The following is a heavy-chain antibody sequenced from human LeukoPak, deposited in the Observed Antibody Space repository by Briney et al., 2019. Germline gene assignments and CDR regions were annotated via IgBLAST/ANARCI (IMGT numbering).Heavy chain of an antibody. J-gene: IGHJ1*01. CDR2: IIPIFGTA. CDR3: ARDKAVTTELTQYFQH. CDR1: GGTFSSYA. D-gene: IGHD4-11*01. Sequence: SVKVSCKASGGTFSSYAISWVRQAPGQGLEWMGGIIPIFGTANYAQKFRGRVTITTDESTSTAYMELRSLTSDDTAVYYCARDKAVTTELTQYFQHWGQGTLVTVSS. V-gene: IGHV1-69*05.